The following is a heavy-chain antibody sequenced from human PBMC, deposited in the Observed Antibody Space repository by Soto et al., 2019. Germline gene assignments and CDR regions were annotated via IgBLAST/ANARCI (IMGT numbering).Heavy chain of an antibody. V-gene: IGHV4-30-4*01. CDR3: ARGSGGYYYDSSGYYFSYYCDY. D-gene: IGHD3-22*01. Sequence: PSETMYLTCTVSSGCISICVYAWSLIRQPPGKGLEWIGYIYYSGSTYYNPSLKSRVTISVDTTKNQFSLKLSSVTAADTAVYYCARGSGGYYYDSSGYYFSYYCDYWGQGTLVTVPQ. J-gene: IGHJ4*02. CDR1: SGCISICVYA. CDR2: IYYSGST.